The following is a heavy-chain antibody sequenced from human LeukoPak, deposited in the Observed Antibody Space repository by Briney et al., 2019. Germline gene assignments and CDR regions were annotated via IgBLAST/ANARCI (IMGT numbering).Heavy chain of an antibody. Sequence: PSETLSLTCTVSGGSLSSGGYYWSWIRQHPGKGLEWIGYIYYSGSTYYNPSLKSRVTISVYTSKNQFSLKLSSVTAADTAVYYCARSAYRGYSYEADWGQGTLVTVSS. D-gene: IGHD5-18*01. CDR1: GGSLSSGGYY. V-gene: IGHV4-31*03. J-gene: IGHJ4*02. CDR3: ARSAYRGYSYEAD. CDR2: IYYSGST.